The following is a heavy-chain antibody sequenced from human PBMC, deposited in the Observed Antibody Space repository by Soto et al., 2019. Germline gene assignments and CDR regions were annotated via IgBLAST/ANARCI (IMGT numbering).Heavy chain of an antibody. J-gene: IGHJ6*02. CDR3: ARDRKGNYGSGSYPPPYYYYGMDV. V-gene: IGHV1-69*11. Sequence: IHWVRQAPAQGLEWMAWINPKRGGTNYAQKFQGRVTITADESTSTAYMELSSLRSEDTAVYYCARDRKGNYGSGSYPPPYYYYGMDVWGQGTTVTVSS. D-gene: IGHD3-10*01. CDR2: INPKRGGT.